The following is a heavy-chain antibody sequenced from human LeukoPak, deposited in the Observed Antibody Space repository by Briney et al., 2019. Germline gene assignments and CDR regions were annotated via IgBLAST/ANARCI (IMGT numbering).Heavy chain of an antibody. CDR1: GVSISSYTYY. D-gene: IGHD2-15*01. CDR3: ARQKGYCYGGNCYRYWFFDL. J-gene: IGHJ2*01. Sequence: SETLSLTCTVSGVSISSYTYYWGWIRQPPGKGLEWIGSMYYSGSTYYNPSLKSRVTISVDTSKKQFSLTLSSVTAADTAVYYCARQKGYCYGGNCYRYWFFDLWGRGTLVTVSS. V-gene: IGHV4-39*01. CDR2: MYYSGST.